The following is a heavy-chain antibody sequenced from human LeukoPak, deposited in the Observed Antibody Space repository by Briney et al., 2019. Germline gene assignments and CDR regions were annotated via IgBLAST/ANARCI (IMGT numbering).Heavy chain of an antibody. V-gene: IGHV4-4*02. J-gene: IGHJ4*02. D-gene: IGHD3-22*01. CDR2: IYHRGST. CDR3: ARRDYYDSTGYFGY. CDR1: GGSISSSNW. Sequence: PSQTLSLTCAVSGGSISSSNWWSWVRQPPGKGLGWIGEIYHRGSTNYNPSLKSRVTISVDKSKNQFSLRLSSVTAADTATYYCARRDYYDSTGYFGYWGQGTLVTVSS.